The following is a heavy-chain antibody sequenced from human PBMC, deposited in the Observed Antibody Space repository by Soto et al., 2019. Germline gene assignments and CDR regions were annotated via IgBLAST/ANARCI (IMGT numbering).Heavy chain of an antibody. V-gene: IGHV4-4*02. CDR2: IYHSGAT. D-gene: IGHD6-19*01. CDR1: GGSISTNW. Sequence: QVQLQESGPGLMKPSGTLSLTCAVSGGSISTNWWSWVRQPPVKGLDWIGEIYHSGATNYNPSLKNLVTMSVDKSQNHLSLNLNSVTAADTAVYYCAKHIAVSGTRGFDFWGHGTLVTVSS. CDR3: AKHIAVSGTRGFDF. J-gene: IGHJ4*01.